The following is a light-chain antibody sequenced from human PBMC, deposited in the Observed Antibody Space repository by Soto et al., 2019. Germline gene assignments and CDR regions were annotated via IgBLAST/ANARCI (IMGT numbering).Light chain of an antibody. CDR2: DAS. V-gene: IGKV1-33*01. J-gene: IGKJ4*01. Sequence: DIQIIQSPSSLSASVGDRVTITCQASQDISNYLNWYQQKPGKAPKLLIYDASNLETGVPSRFSGSGSGTDFTFTISSLQPEDNATYYCQQYDNLPLTFGGGTNVDIK. CDR3: QQYDNLPLT. CDR1: QDISNY.